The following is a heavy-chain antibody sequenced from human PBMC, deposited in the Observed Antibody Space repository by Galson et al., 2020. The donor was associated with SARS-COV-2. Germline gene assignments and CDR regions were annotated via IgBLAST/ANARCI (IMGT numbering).Heavy chain of an antibody. CDR2: ISYDGSNK. V-gene: IGHV3-30*04. CDR3: TRDGGSSWYGGVY. Sequence: GGSLRLSCAASGFTFSGYAMHWVRQAPGKGLEWVAVISYDGSNKYYADSVKGRFTISRDNSKNTLYLQMNSLRVEDTAVYYCTRDGGSSWYGGVYWGQGILVTVSS. CDR1: GFTFSGYA. D-gene: IGHD6-13*01. J-gene: IGHJ4*02.